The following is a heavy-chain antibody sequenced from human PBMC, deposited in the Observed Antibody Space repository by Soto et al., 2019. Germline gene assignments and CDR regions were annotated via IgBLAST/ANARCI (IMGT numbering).Heavy chain of an antibody. Sequence: ASVKVSCKASGGTFSSYAISWVRQAPGQGLEWMGGIIPIFGTANYAQKFQGRVTITADEPTSTAYMELSSLRSEDTAVYYCYWYYYDSSGHDPDYWGQGTLVTVSS. V-gene: IGHV1-69*13. D-gene: IGHD3-22*01. CDR2: IIPIFGTA. CDR3: YWYYYDSSGHDPDY. J-gene: IGHJ4*02. CDR1: GGTFSSYA.